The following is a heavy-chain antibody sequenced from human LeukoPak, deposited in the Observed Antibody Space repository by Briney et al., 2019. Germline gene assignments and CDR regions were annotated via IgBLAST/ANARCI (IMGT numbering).Heavy chain of an antibody. J-gene: IGHJ4*02. Sequence: GESLKISCKGSGYSFNGYWIGWVRQMPGKGLEWMGIIYPGDSDTRYSPSFQGQVTISADKSISTAYLQWSSLKASDTAIYYCARQLGERTFNWNDFDYWGQGTLVTVPS. D-gene: IGHD1-1*01. CDR2: IYPGDSDT. V-gene: IGHV5-51*01. CDR1: GYSFNGYW. CDR3: ARQLGERTFNWNDFDY.